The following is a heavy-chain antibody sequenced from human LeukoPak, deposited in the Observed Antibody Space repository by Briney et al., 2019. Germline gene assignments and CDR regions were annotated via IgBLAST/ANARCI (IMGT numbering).Heavy chain of an antibody. J-gene: IGHJ4*02. CDR3: AREGGYSYGRAGTIGGGNSDFDY. CDR1: GGSISSSNW. CDR2: IYHSGST. D-gene: IGHD5-18*01. V-gene: IGHV4-4*02. Sequence: SGTLSLTCAVSGGSISSSNWWSWVRQPPGKGLEWIGEIYHSGSTNYNPSLKSRVTISVDKSKNQFSLKLSSVTAADTAVYYCAREGGYSYGRAGTIGGGNSDFDYWGQGTLVTVSS.